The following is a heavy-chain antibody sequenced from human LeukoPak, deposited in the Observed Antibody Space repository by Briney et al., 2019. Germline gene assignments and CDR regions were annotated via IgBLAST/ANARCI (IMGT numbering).Heavy chain of an antibody. CDR1: GGSISSYY. Sequence: PSETLSLTCTVSGGSISSYYWSWIRQPPGKGLGLIGYIYYSGSTNYNPSLKSRVTISVDTSKNQFSLKLSSVTAADTAVYYCARDLRTSSLNAFDIWGQGTMVTVSS. J-gene: IGHJ3*02. D-gene: IGHD1-14*01. V-gene: IGHV4-59*01. CDR2: IYYSGST. CDR3: ARDLRTSSLNAFDI.